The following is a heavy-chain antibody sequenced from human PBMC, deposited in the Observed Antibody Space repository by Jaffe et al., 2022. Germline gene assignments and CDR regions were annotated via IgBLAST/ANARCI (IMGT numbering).Heavy chain of an antibody. D-gene: IGHD6-19*01. J-gene: IGHJ4*02. CDR2: ISSSGSTI. CDR1: GFTFSSYE. Sequence: EVQLVESGGGLVQPGGSLRLSCAASGFTFSSYEMNWVRQAPGKGLEWVSYISSSGSTIYYADSVKGRFTISRDNAKNSLYLQMNSLRAEDTAVYYCASGGWGAVAGTGAAFDYWGQGTLVTVSS. V-gene: IGHV3-48*03. CDR3: ASGGWGAVAGTGAAFDY.